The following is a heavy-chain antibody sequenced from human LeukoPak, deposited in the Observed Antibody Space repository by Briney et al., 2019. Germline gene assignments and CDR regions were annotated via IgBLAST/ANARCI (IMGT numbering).Heavy chain of an antibody. CDR2: IYYSGST. V-gene: IGHV4-59*01. J-gene: IGHJ6*03. CDR3: ARAREDILTGYYAPDEYYYYYMDV. D-gene: IGHD3-9*01. Sequence: KPSETLSPTCTVSGGSISSYYWSWIRQPPGKGLEWIGYIYYSGSTNYNPSLKSRVTISVDTSKNQFSLKLSSVTAADTAVYYCARAREDILTGYYAPDEYYYYYMDVWGKGTTVTISS. CDR1: GGSISSYY.